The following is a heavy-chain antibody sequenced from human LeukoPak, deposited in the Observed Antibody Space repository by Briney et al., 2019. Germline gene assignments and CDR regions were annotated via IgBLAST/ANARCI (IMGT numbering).Heavy chain of an antibody. D-gene: IGHD4-17*01. J-gene: IGHJ6*02. CDR2: IWYDGSNK. CDR1: GFTFSSYG. CDR3: AREVLDYGDGSYYYYGMDV. Sequence: GGSLRLSCAASGFTFSSYGMHWVRQAPGKGLEWVAVIWYDGSNKYYADSVKGRFTISRDNSKNTLYLQMNSLRAEDTAMYYCAREVLDYGDGSYYYYGMDVWGQGTTVTVSS. V-gene: IGHV3-33*01.